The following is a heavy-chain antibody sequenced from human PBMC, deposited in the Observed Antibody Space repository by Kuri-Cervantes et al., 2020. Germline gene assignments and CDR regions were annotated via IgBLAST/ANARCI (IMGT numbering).Heavy chain of an antibody. CDR1: GVTFSSYA. Sequence: AVKVSCKASGVTFSSYASNWVRQAPGQGLDWMGGIIPIFGTANYAQKFQGRVTITADESTSTAYMELSSLRSEDTSVYYCAAVAATHDYWGQGTPVTVSS. D-gene: IGHD6-19*01. V-gene: IGHV1-69*13. CDR3: AAVAATHDY. J-gene: IGHJ4*02. CDR2: IIPIFGTA.